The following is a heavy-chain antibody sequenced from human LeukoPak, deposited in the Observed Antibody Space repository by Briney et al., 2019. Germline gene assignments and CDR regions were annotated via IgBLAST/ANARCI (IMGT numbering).Heavy chain of an antibody. J-gene: IGHJ6*02. CDR3: AKNGGPHGMDV. D-gene: IGHD3-16*01. V-gene: IGHV3-7*02. CDR1: GFTFSIIW. CDR2: IKHDGSET. Sequence: GGSLRLSCATSGFTFSIIWMSWVRQAPGKGLEWVANIKHDGSETNYVDSVKGRFTISRDNAKNSLHLQMNSLRVEDTAVYYCAKNGGPHGMDVWGQGTTVTVSS.